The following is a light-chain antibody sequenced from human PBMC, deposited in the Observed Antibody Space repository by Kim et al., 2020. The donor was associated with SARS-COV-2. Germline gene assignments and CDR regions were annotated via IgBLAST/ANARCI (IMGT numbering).Light chain of an antibody. V-gene: IGKV3-11*01. CDR2: DTS. Sequence: SLSPGERATLSCTASQSVSTYLAWYQQKPGQAPRLLIYDTSHRATGIPARFSGGGSGTDFTLTINSLEPEDSAVYYCQHRITWPLTFGGGTKLEIK. J-gene: IGKJ4*01. CDR1: QSVSTY. CDR3: QHRITWPLT.